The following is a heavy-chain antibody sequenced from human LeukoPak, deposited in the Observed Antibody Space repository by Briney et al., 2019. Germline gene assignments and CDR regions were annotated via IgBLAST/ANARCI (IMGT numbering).Heavy chain of an antibody. D-gene: IGHD2-21*01. J-gene: IGHJ6*03. CDR2: IDQGGSGK. Sequence: AGGSLRLSCAVSGFTFSSSWMSWLRQAPGKGLEWVTNIDQGGSGKYYVDSVKGRFTISRDNAKNSLYLQMNSLRAEDTAVYYCARDYSDRYYYYYYMDVWGKGTTVTVSS. CDR3: ARDYSDRYYYYYYMDV. CDR1: GFTFSSSW. V-gene: IGHV3-7*01.